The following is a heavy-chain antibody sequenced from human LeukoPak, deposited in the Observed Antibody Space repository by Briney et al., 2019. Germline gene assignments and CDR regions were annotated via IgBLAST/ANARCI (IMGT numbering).Heavy chain of an antibody. D-gene: IGHD6-13*01. CDR2: IYYSGST. CDR3: AGDLVAAAGTAGAFDI. J-gene: IGHJ3*02. Sequence: SETLSLTCTVSGGSISSGDYYWSWIRQPPGKGLEWIGYIYYSGSTYYNPSLKSRVTISVDTSKNQFSLKLSSVTAADTAVYYCAGDLVAAAGTAGAFDIWGQGTMVTVSS. V-gene: IGHV4-30-4*01. CDR1: GGSISSGDYY.